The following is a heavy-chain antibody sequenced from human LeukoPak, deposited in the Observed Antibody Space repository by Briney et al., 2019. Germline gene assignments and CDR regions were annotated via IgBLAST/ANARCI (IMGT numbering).Heavy chain of an antibody. Sequence: SETLSLTCTVSGGSISSYYWSWIRQPPGKGLEWIGYIYTSGSTNYNPSLKSRVTISVDTSKTQFSLKLSSVTAADTAVYYCARSRFGELLIWFDPWGQGTLVTVSS. CDR3: ARSRFGELLIWFDP. D-gene: IGHD3-10*01. CDR1: GGSISSYY. CDR2: IYTSGST. V-gene: IGHV4-4*09. J-gene: IGHJ5*02.